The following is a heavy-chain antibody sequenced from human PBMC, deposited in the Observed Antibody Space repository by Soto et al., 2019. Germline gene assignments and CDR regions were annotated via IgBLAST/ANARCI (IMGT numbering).Heavy chain of an antibody. D-gene: IGHD3-22*01. CDR1: GYTLIELS. V-gene: IGHV1-24*01. Sequence: ASVKVSRKVSGYTLIELSMHWVRQAPGKGLEWMGGFDPEDGETIYAQKFQGRVTMTEDTSTDTAYMELSSLRSEDTAVYYCAIAMIVVVTPKGAFDLWGQGTMVTVSS. J-gene: IGHJ3*01. CDR2: FDPEDGET. CDR3: AIAMIVVVTPKGAFDL.